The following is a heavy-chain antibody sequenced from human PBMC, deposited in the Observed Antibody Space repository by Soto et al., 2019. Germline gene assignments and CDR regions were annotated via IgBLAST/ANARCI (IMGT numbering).Heavy chain of an antibody. J-gene: IGHJ5*02. CDR1: GFSFSTFG. CDR2: MLYDGTNI. D-gene: IGHD1-1*01. Sequence: QVHLVESGGGVVQPGRSLRLSCAASGFSFSTFGMHWVRQAPGKGLEWLAGMLYDGTNIHYADSVKGRFTISRDSSKNTGYLEMNNLRAEDTAVHFCAKDDGTGSWGQGTLVTVSS. V-gene: IGHV3-30*18. CDR3: AKDDGTGS.